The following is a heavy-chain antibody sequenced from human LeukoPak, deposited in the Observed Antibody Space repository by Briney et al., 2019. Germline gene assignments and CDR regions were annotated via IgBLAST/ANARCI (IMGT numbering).Heavy chain of an antibody. J-gene: IGHJ4*02. Sequence: SETLSLTCTVSNDSISSNSYHWGWIRQPPGKGLEWNGTIYYSGSTYYNPSLKSRATISVATSKNQFSLKLSSVTAADTAVYYCARSGTYYDILTGYRPLQHFDYWGQGTLVTVSS. CDR2: IYYSGST. CDR3: ARSGTYYDILTGYRPLQHFDY. CDR1: NDSISSNSYH. V-gene: IGHV4-39*01. D-gene: IGHD3-9*01.